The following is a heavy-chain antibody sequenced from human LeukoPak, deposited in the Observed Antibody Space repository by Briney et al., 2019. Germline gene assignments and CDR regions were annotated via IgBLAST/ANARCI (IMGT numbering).Heavy chain of an antibody. V-gene: IGHV1-8*03. CDR1: GYTFTSYD. D-gene: IGHD3-10*01. Sequence: ASVKVSCKASGYTFTSYDINWVRQATGQGLEWMGWMNPNSGNTGYAQKFQGRVTITRNTSISTAYMELSSLRSEDTAVYYCARGLWFGELSWFDPWGQGTLVTVSS. CDR3: ARGLWFGELSWFDP. CDR2: MNPNSGNT. J-gene: IGHJ5*02.